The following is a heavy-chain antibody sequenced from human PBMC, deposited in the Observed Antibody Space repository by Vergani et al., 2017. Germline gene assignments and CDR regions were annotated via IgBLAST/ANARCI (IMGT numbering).Heavy chain of an antibody. CDR3: ARGGGYYYESRVPFDY. CDR1: GFTFSSYS. V-gene: IGHV3-48*04. D-gene: IGHD3-22*01. Sequence: EVQLVESGGGLVQPGGSLRLSCAASGFTFSSYSMNWVRQAPGKGLEWVSYISSSSSTIYYADSVKGPFTISRDNANNSLYLQMNSLRAEDTAVYYCARGGGYYYESRVPFDYWGQGTLVTVSS. J-gene: IGHJ4*02. CDR2: ISSSSSTI.